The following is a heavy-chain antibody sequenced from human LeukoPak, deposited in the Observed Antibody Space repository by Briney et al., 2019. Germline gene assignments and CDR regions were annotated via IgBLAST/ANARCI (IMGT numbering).Heavy chain of an antibody. CDR2: IYHSRST. J-gene: IGHJ4*02. CDR1: GGSISSNNW. D-gene: IGHD2-15*01. Sequence: SETLSLTCTVSGGSISSNNWWSWVRQPPGKGLEWIGEIYHSRSTNYHPSLKSRVTISVDTSKTQFSLKLSSVTAADTAVYYCARGHIVVVVAAKRSSSYYFDYWGQGTLVTVSS. CDR3: ARGHIVVVVAAKRSSSYYFDY. V-gene: IGHV4-4*02.